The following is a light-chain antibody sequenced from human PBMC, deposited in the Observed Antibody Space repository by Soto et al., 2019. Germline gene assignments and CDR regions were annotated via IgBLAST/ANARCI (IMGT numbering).Light chain of an antibody. V-gene: IGLV2-14*01. CDR2: GVS. CDR3: QSHDNSLRGSV. Sequence: QSALTQPASVSGSPGQSITMSCTGTSSDFGDSKYVSWYQHQPGKGPNLLIYGVSNRPSGVSNRFSGSKSGNTASLTISGLQLEDEGDYFCQSHDNSLRGSVFGGGTKLTVL. CDR1: SSDFGDSKY. J-gene: IGLJ2*01.